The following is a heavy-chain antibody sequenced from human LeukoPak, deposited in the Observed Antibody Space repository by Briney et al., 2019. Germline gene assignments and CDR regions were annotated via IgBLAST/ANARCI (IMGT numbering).Heavy chain of an antibody. J-gene: IGHJ5*02. Sequence: PGGSLRLSCTASGFTFNTYAMTWVRQLPGKGLEWVSTVSDSGDLTYYADSVKGRFTISRDNSRNTLYLQMNSLRVEDTAVYYCAKDRPPNYGSRQGFSDNWFDPWGQGTLVTVSS. CDR2: VSDSGDLT. CDR3: AKDRPPNYGSRQGFSDNWFDP. D-gene: IGHD2-15*01. CDR1: GFTFNTYA. V-gene: IGHV3-23*01.